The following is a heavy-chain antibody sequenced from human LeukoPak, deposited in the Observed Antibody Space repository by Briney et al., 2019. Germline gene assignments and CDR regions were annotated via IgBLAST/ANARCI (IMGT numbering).Heavy chain of an antibody. Sequence: PSETLSLTCTVSGGSISSSGFYWGWIRQPPGKGLEWCGSIYYSGSTYYNPSLKSRVTISVDKSKNQFSLKLSSVTAADTALYYCARAASHIAEVDYWGQGTLVTVSS. CDR2: IYYSGST. D-gene: IGHD6-13*01. CDR1: GGSISSSGFY. CDR3: ARAASHIAEVDY. J-gene: IGHJ4*02. V-gene: IGHV4-39*07.